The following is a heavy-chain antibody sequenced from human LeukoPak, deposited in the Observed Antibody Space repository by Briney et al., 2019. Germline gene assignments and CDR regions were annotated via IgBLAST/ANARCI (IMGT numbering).Heavy chain of an antibody. D-gene: IGHD1-1*01. J-gene: IGHJ4*02. CDR3: ATYMLRDNWNVHTFDF. CDR2: IIPIFGTA. CDR1: GGTFITYT. V-gene: IGHV1-69*05. Sequence: ASVKVSCKASGGTFITYTINWVRRAPGQGLEWMGGIIPIFGTANYAQKFQGRVTVTTDDSTSTAFMELSSLRSEDTAVYYCATYMLRDNWNVHTFDFWGQGTLVTVSS.